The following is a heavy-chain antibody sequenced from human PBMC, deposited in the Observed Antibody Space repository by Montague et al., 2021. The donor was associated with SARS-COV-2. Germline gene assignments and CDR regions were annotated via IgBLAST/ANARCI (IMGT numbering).Heavy chain of an antibody. CDR3: ARIIRGNCIRTVYYL. CDR2: MSHSGNT. D-gene: IGHD2-2*01. V-gene: IGHV4-34*01. CDR1: GESFSSDY. Sequence: SETLSLTCTDYGESFSSDYWSWIRQPPGKGLEWIGYMSHSGNTKYNPSLKSRVYMSLDTSRNKFSLKLTSVTAADTAVYYCARIIRGNCIRTVYYLWGQGTLVTVSS. J-gene: IGHJ4*02.